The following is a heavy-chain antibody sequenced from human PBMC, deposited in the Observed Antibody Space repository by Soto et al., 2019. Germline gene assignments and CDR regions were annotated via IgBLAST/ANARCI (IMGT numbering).Heavy chain of an antibody. J-gene: IGHJ4*02. CDR2: FRSGGDDETT. CDR3: AKKVNSGSGSQFFDY. Sequence: SLKISCAASGFTFSSYSMSWVRQAPGKGLEWLSGFRSGGDDETTYYADAVRGRFTISRDNSKNTLFLQMNSLRAEDTAIYYCAKKVNSGSGSQFFDYWGQGTLVTVSS. V-gene: IGHV3-23*01. CDR1: GFTFSSYS. D-gene: IGHD3-10*01.